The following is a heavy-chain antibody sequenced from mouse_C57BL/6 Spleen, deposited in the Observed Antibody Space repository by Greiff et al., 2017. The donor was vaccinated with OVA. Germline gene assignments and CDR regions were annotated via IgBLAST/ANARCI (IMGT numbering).Heavy chain of an antibody. CDR1: GYAFSSYW. V-gene: IGHV1-80*01. Sequence: QVQLQQSGAELVKPGASVKISCKASGYAFSSYWMNWVKQRPGKGLEWIGQLSPGDGDTNYNGKFKGKATLTADKASSTAYMQLSSLTSEDSAVYFCARGDSSYYCDYWGQGTTLTVSS. J-gene: IGHJ2*01. CDR3: ARGDSSYYCDY. D-gene: IGHD2-12*01. CDR2: LSPGDGDT.